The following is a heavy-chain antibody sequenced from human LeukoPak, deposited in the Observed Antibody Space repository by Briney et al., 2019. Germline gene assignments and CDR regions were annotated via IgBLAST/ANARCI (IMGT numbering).Heavy chain of an antibody. D-gene: IGHD3-3*01. Sequence: GRSLRLSCAASGFTFSSYAMHWVRQAPGKGLEWVAVISYDGSNKYYADSVKGRFTISRDNSKNTLYLQMNSLRAEDTAVYYCAKDPSGYLFDIWGQGTMVTVSS. CDR2: ISYDGSNK. J-gene: IGHJ3*02. CDR1: GFTFSSYA. CDR3: AKDPSGYLFDI. V-gene: IGHV3-30-3*01.